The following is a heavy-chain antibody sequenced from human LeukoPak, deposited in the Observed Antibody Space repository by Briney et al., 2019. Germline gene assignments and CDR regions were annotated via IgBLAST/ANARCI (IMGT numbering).Heavy chain of an antibody. CDR1: GFTLSSYS. Sequence: GGSPRLSRAASGFTLSSYSMNWVRQAPGEGLGWGSYISSSSSTIYYADSVKGRFTISRDNAKNSLYLQMNSLRAEDTAVYYCAKDREIVVVPAAIRYWGQGTLVTVSS. CDR3: AKDREIVVVPAAIRY. CDR2: ISSSSSTI. V-gene: IGHV3-48*04. J-gene: IGHJ4*02. D-gene: IGHD2-2*02.